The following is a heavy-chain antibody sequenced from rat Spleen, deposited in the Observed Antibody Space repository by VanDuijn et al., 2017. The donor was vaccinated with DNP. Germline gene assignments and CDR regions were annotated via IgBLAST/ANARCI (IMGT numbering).Heavy chain of an antibody. Sequence: EVQLVESGGGLVQPGRSLKLSCAASGFTFSDYYMAWVRQAPEKGLEWVASISYEGSSTYYGDTVKGRFTISRANAQSTLYLQMDSLRSEATATYYCERHRTIMTYYYAMDAWGQGASVTVSS. CDR1: GFTFSDYY. D-gene: IGHD1-7*01. J-gene: IGHJ4*01. CDR2: ISYEGSST. V-gene: IGHV5-22*01. CDR3: ERHRTIMTYYYAMDA.